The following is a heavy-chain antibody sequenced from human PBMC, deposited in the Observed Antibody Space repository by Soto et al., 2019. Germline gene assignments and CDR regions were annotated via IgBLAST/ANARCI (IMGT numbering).Heavy chain of an antibody. D-gene: IGHD2-2*01. CDR1: GGSFSGYY. V-gene: IGHV4-34*01. Sequence: PSETLSLTCAVYGGSFSGYYWSWIRQPPGKGLEWIGEINHSGSTNYNPSLKSRVTISVDTSKNQFSLKLSSVTAADTAVYYCATSPQSGHTNNWFDPWGQGTLVTVSS. CDR3: ATSPQSGHTNNWFDP. J-gene: IGHJ5*02. CDR2: INHSGST.